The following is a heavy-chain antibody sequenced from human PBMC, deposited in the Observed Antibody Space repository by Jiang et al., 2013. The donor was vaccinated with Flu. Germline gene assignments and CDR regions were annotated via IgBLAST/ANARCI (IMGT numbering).Heavy chain of an antibody. V-gene: IGHV3-21*01. CDR3: AREGGGYDFDY. CDR2: ISSSSSYI. J-gene: IGHJ4*02. Sequence: SISSSSSYIYYADSVKGRFTISRDNAKNSLYLQMNSLRAEDTAVYYCAREGGGYDFDYWGQGTLVTVSS. D-gene: IGHD5-12*01.